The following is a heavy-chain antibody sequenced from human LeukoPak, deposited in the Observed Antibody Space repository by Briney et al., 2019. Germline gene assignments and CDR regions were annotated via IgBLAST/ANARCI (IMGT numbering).Heavy chain of an antibody. Sequence: GGSLRLSCAASGFTFSSYTMNWVRQALGKGLEWVSYISGSSDTIYYADSVKGRFTISRDNSKNTLYLQMNSLRAEDTAVYYCASLAVVPAANDDYWGQGTLVTVSS. CDR1: GFTFSSYT. CDR2: ISGSSDTI. V-gene: IGHV3-48*01. CDR3: ASLAVVPAANDDY. D-gene: IGHD2-2*01. J-gene: IGHJ4*02.